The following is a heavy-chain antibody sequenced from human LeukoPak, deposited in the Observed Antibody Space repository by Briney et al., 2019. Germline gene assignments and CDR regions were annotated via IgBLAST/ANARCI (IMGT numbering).Heavy chain of an antibody. J-gene: IGHJ4*02. V-gene: IGHV4-59*12. D-gene: IGHD2-8*01. Sequence: SETLSLTCTVSGGSISSYYWSWIRQPPGKGLEWIGYIYYSGSTNYNPSLKSRVTMSVDTSKNQFSLKLSSVTAADTAVYYCARVSGVWGPGYFDYWGQGTLVTVSS. CDR3: ARVSGVWGPGYFDY. CDR1: GGSISSYY. CDR2: IYYSGST.